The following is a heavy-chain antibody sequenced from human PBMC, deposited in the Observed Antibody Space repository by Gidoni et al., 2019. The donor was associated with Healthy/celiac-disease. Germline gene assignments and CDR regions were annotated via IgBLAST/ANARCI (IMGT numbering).Heavy chain of an antibody. D-gene: IGHD5-18*01. CDR3: ARDHWNGWPESFSGYSYGPTVGWFDP. J-gene: IGHJ5*02. V-gene: IGHV3-20*04. CDR1: CFPFPCYC. CDR2: INWNGGST. Sequence: EVQLVEAGGGVVRPGGSLRTSCPASCFPFPCYCLAVVPAAPEKGLGWVSGINWNGGSTGYADSVKGRFTISRDNAKNSLYLQMNSLRAEDTALYYCARDHWNGWPESFSGYSYGPTVGWFDPWGQGTLVTVSS.